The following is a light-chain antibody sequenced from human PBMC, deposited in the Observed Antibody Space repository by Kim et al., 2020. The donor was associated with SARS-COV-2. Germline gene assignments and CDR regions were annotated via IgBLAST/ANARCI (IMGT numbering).Light chain of an antibody. Sequence: EIVLTQSPGTLTLSPGDRVTLSCRASQSVSSIYLAWYQQKRGQAPRLLIYGASSRPTGIPDRFSGGGSGTDFTLTINRLEPEDFAVYYCQQYGSSPGTFGPGTKVDIK. CDR2: GAS. CDR3: QQYGSSPGT. J-gene: IGKJ1*01. CDR1: QSVSSIY. V-gene: IGKV3-20*01.